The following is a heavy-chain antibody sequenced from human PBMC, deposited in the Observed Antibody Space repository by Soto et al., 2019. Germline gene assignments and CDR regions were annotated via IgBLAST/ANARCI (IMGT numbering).Heavy chain of an antibody. CDR1: GGTIISSSYY. Sequence: SVPKSLTCTVAGGTIISSSYYWGRKSQPPGKGLEWIGSIYYSGSTYYNPSLKSRVTISVDTSKNQFSLKLSSVTAADTAVYYCASVVVVILGFDYWGQGTLVTVSS. CDR2: IYYSGST. CDR3: ASVVVVILGFDY. D-gene: IGHD3-22*01. J-gene: IGHJ4*02. V-gene: IGHV4-39*01.